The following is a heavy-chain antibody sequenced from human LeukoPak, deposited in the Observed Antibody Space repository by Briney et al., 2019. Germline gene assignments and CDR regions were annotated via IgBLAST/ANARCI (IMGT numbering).Heavy chain of an antibody. J-gene: IGHJ6*02. V-gene: IGHV3-30-3*01. D-gene: IGHD4-11*01. CDR1: GFTFSSYA. CDR2: ISYDGSNK. CDR3: ARTGPDYTYYYYYGMDV. Sequence: GGSLRLSCAASGFTFSSYAMHWVRQAPGKGLEWVAVISYDGSNKYYADSVKGRFTIPRDNSKNTLYLQMNSLRAEDTAVYYCARTGPDYTYYYYYGMDVWGQGTTVTVSS.